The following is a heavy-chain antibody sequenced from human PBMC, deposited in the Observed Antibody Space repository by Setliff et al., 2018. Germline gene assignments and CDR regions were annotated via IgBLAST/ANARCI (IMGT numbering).Heavy chain of an antibody. J-gene: IGHJ4*02. CDR1: GGSISSGGYY. V-gene: IGHV4-61*08. CDR2: IYYSGST. D-gene: IGHD3-16*01. Sequence: PSETLSLTCTVSGGSISSGGYYWSWIRQHPGKRLEWIGYIYYSGSTNYNPSLESRVTISVDTSKNQFSLRLNSATAADTAVYYCARLRGAFDYWGQGTLVTVSS. CDR3: ARLRGAFDY.